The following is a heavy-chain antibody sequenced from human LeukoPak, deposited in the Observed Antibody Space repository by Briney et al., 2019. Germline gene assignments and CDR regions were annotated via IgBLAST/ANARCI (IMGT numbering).Heavy chain of an antibody. CDR1: GFTFSSYA. J-gene: IGHJ4*02. Sequence: GGSLRLSCEASGFTFSSYAMSWVRQAPGKGLEWVSSISSSSSYIYYADSVKGRFTISRDNAKNSLYLQMNSLRAEDTAVYYCARDESSTSFDYWGQGTLVTVSS. D-gene: IGHD3-10*01. V-gene: IGHV3-21*01. CDR3: ARDESSTSFDY. CDR2: ISSSSSYI.